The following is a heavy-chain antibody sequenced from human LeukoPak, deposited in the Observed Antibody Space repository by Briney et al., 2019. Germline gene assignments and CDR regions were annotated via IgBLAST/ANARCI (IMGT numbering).Heavy chain of an antibody. D-gene: IGHD3-3*01. CDR2: INPNSGGT. J-gene: IGHJ5*02. Sequence: ASVKVSCKASGYTFTGYYMHWVRQAPGQGLEWMGWINPNSGGTNYAQKFQGRVTMTRDTSISTAYMELSRLRSDDTAVYYCARDLSGYSDNWFDPWGQGTLVTVSS. V-gene: IGHV1-2*02. CDR1: GYTFTGYY. CDR3: ARDLSGYSDNWFDP.